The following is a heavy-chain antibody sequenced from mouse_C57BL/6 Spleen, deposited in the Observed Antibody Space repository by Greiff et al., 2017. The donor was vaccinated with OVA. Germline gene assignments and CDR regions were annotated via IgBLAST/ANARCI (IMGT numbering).Heavy chain of an antibody. Sequence: EVQLQQSGPELVKPGASVKMSCKASGYTFTDYNMHWVKQSHGKSLEWIGYINPNNGVTSYNQKFKGKATLTVNKSSSTAYMELRSLTSEDSAVYYCARGSRSTVTFDYWGQGTTLTVSS. CDR3: ARGSRSTVTFDY. CDR2: INPNNGVT. CDR1: GYTFTDYN. V-gene: IGHV1-22*01. D-gene: IGHD1-1*01. J-gene: IGHJ2*01.